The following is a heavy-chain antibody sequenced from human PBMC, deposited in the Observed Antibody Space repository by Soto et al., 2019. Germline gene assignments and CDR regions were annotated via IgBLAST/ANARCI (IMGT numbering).Heavy chain of an antibody. CDR3: AIASYDSSPYLIAY. Sequence: PSETLSLTCTVSGASISSGDYYWTWIRQPPGKGLEWIGSIYYSGSTYYNPSLKSRVTISVDTSNNQFSLKLSSVTAADTAVYYCAIASYDSSPYLIAYCGQGTLVTVSS. J-gene: IGHJ4*02. D-gene: IGHD3-22*01. CDR2: IYYSGST. V-gene: IGHV4-30-4*01. CDR1: GASISSGDYY.